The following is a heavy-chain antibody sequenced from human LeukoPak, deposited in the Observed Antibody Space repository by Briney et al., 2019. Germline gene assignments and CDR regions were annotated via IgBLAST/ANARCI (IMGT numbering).Heavy chain of an antibody. CDR2: IYSGGST. D-gene: IGHD6-13*01. Sequence: GGSLRLSCAASGFTVSSNYMSWVRQAPGNGLEWVSVIYSGGSTYYADSVKGRFTISRHNSKNTLYLQMNGLRAEDTAVYYCAGEMGRAASGPYFDYWGQGTLVTVSS. CDR3: AGEMGRAASGPYFDY. J-gene: IGHJ4*02. V-gene: IGHV3-53*04. CDR1: GFTVSSNY.